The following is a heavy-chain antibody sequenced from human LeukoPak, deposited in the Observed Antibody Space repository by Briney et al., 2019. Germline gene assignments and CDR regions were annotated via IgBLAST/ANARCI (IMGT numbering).Heavy chain of an antibody. CDR1: GYRFTSYY. V-gene: IGHV1-46*01. J-gene: IGHJ5*02. CDR2: INASGGST. D-gene: IGHD6-13*01. CDR3: ARDLIAAAGTTWFDP. Sequence: GVSVKVSCKASGYRFTSYYMHWVRQAPGQGLEWMGIINASGGSTTYAQEFQGRVTMTRDTSTSTVYMELSSLRSEDTAVYYCARDLIAAAGTTWFDPWGQGTLVTVSS.